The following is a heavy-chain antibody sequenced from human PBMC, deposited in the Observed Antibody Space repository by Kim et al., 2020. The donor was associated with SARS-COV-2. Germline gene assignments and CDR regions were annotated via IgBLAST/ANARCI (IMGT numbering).Heavy chain of an antibody. Sequence: GGSLRLSCAASGFTFNTYGMHWVRQAPGKGLEWLALITYDGINKYYVDSVKGRFTISRDNSKNTLYLQMNSLRAEDTAVYYCVKVEHYFDSSGSYDTYNYCGMDVWGQGTTVIVSS. CDR3: VKVEHYFDSSGSYDTYNYCGMDV. J-gene: IGHJ6*02. V-gene: IGHV3-30*18. CDR2: ITYDGINK. CDR1: GFTFNTYG. D-gene: IGHD3-22*01.